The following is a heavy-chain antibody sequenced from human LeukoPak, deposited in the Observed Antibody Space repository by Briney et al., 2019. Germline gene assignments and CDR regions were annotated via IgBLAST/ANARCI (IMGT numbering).Heavy chain of an antibody. CDR3: ARDGKHIAVPGVRYPMDV. Sequence: ASVKVSCKASGYTFTSYAMHWVRQAPGQRLEWMGRLNAANGNSQYSQKFQDRVAITSDSSANTAYMEFSSLRSEDSAVYYCARDGKHIAVPGVRYPMDVWDQGTTVTVS. D-gene: IGHD6-19*01. V-gene: IGHV1-3*01. CDR2: LNAANGNS. CDR1: GYTFTSYA. J-gene: IGHJ6*02.